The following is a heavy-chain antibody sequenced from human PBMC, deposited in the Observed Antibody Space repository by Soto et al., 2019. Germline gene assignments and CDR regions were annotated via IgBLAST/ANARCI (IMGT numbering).Heavy chain of an antibody. CDR1: GYTFTSYG. D-gene: IGHD3-16*01. CDR2: INGYTGNT. Sequence: QVQLVQSGAEVKKPRASVKVSCKASGYTFTSYGLSWVRQAPGQGLEWMGWINGYTGNTNYAQKFQGRITMTTDTSTKTAYLDLWTLISDDTAVYYCARSWVTGKGGIDVWGQGTTVTVSS. V-gene: IGHV1-18*01. CDR3: ARSWVTGKGGIDV. J-gene: IGHJ6*02.